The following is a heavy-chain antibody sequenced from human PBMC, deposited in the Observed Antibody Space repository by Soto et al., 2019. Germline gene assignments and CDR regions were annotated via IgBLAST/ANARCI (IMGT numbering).Heavy chain of an antibody. CDR3: ARGRRPVATITRYFDY. CDR2: ISYDGSNK. Sequence: GGSLRLSCAASGFTFSSYAMHWVRQAPGKGLEWVAVISYDGSNKYYADSVKGRFTISRDNSKNTLYLQMNSLRAEDTAVYYCARGRRPVATITRYFDYWGQGTLVTVSS. J-gene: IGHJ4*02. D-gene: IGHD5-12*01. CDR1: GFTFSSYA. V-gene: IGHV3-30-3*01.